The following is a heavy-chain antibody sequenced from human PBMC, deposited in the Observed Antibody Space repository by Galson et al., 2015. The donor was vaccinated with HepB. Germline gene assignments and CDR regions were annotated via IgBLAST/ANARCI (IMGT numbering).Heavy chain of an antibody. V-gene: IGHV1-69*04. CDR3: ARDRVVVPAARHGDAFDT. J-gene: IGHJ3*02. CDR2: IIPNLGIA. Sequence: SVKVSCKASGYSFTSYGISWVRQAPGQGLEWMGRIIPNLGIANYAQKFQGRVTITADKSTSTAYMELSSLRSEDTAVYYCARDRVVVPAARHGDAFDTWGQGTMVTVSS. CDR1: GYSFTSYG. D-gene: IGHD2-2*01.